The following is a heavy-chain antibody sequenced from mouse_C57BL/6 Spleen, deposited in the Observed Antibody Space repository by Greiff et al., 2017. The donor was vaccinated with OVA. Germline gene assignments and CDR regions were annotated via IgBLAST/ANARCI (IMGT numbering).Heavy chain of an antibody. CDR2: IYPRSGNT. CDR3: ARNYGSSLYAMDY. Sequence: VKVVESGAELARPGASVKLSCKASGYTFTSYGLSWVKQRTGQGLEWIGEIYPRSGNTYYNEKFKGKATLTADKSSSTAYMELRSLTSEDSAVYFCARNYGSSLYAMDYWGQGTSVTVSS. J-gene: IGHJ4*01. V-gene: IGHV1-81*01. CDR1: GYTFTSYG. D-gene: IGHD1-1*01.